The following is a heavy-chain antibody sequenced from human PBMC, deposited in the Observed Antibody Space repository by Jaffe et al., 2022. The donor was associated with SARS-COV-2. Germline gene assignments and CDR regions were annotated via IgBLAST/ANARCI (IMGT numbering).Heavy chain of an antibody. V-gene: IGHV1-45*02. CDR2: ITPFNGNT. CDR1: GYTFTYRY. J-gene: IGHJ3*02. Sequence: QMQLVQSGAEVKKTGSSVKVSCKASGYTFTYRYLHWVRQAPGQALEWMGWITPFNGNTNYAQKFQDRVTITRDRSMSTAYMELSSLRSEDTAMYYCARGDLTRDAFDIWGQGTMVTVSS. CDR3: ARGDLTRDAFDI.